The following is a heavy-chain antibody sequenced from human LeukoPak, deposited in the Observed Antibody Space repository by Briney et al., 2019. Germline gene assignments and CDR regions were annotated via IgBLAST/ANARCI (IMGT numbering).Heavy chain of an antibody. D-gene: IGHD3-3*01. J-gene: IGHJ5*02. CDR1: GFTFDDYA. V-gene: IGHV3-43*02. CDR3: AKDRLGPLFWSGYYTT. CDR2: ISGDGGST. Sequence: PGGSLRLSCAASGFTFDDYAMHWVRQAPGKGLEWVSLISGDGGSTYYADSVKGRSTISRDNSKNSLYLQMNSLRTEDTALYYCAKDRLGPLFWSGYYTTWGQGTLVTVSS.